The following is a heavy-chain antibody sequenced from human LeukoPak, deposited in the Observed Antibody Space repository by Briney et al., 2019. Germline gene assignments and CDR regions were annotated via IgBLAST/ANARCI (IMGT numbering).Heavy chain of an antibody. V-gene: IGHV3-74*01. J-gene: IGHJ4*02. CDR2: INSDGSST. CDR3: ATDSPAPRYYFDY. Sequence: GGSLRLSCAASGFTFSSYWMHWVRQAPGTGLVWVSRINSDGSSTVYADSVKGRFTISRDNAKNSLYLQMNSLRAEDTAVYYCATDSPAPRYYFDYWGQGTLVTVSS. CDR1: GFTFSSYW. D-gene: IGHD2-15*01.